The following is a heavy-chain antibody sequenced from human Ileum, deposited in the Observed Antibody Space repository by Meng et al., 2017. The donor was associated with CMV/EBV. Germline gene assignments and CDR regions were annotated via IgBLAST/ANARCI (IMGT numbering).Heavy chain of an antibody. J-gene: IGHJ4*02. CDR2: ISYSGST. CDR3: ARVRDLFRYFDY. V-gene: IGHV4-30-4*08. CDR1: GGSISSDDYY. D-gene: IGHD2/OR15-2a*01. Sequence: SETLSLTCTVSGGSISSDDYYWSWIRQPPGKGLEWIGYISYSGSTYYNPSLKSRVTISVYTSKNQFSLKLTSVTAADTAVYYCARVRDLFRYFDYWGQGTLVTVSS.